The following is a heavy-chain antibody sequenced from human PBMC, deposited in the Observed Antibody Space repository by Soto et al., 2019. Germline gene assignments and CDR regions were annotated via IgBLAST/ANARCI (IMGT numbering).Heavy chain of an antibody. Sequence: QVQLVESGGGLVRPGGSLRLSCAASGFTFSAYYMSWIRQSPGKGLEWLAVMSSSGTNVFYADSVKGRFTISRDNAKNSLFLQMDSLKVEDTAVYYCAPARVFAFWGRGTLVSVSS. CDR1: GFTFSAYY. CDR2: MSSSGTNV. CDR3: APARVFAF. J-gene: IGHJ4*02. V-gene: IGHV3-11*01.